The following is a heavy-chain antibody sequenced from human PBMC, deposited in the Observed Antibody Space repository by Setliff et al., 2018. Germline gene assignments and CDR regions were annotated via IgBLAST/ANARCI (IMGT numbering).Heavy chain of an antibody. Sequence: SVKVSCNASGGTFSSYGISWVRQAPGQGLEWLGGTIPNFGTTNYAQEFQGIVTINTDESPSTAYMELSSLRFEDTAVYYCAREGVDTRSSTDYRYYMDVWGKGTTVTVSS. D-gene: IGHD5-18*01. CDR1: GGTFSSYG. CDR2: TIPNFGTT. CDR3: AREGVDTRSSTDYRYYMDV. J-gene: IGHJ6*03. V-gene: IGHV1-69*05.